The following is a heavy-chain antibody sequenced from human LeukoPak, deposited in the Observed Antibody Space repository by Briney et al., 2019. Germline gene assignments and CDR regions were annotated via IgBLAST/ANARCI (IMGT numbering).Heavy chain of an antibody. CDR2: IYHSGST. Sequence: SETLSLTCTVSGYSISSGYYWGWIRQPPGKGLEWIGSIYHSGSTYYNPSLKSRVTISVDTSKNQFSLKLSSVTAADTAVYYCARDLPMVRGVTPHWFDPWGQGTLVTVSS. CDR3: ARDLPMVRGVTPHWFDP. J-gene: IGHJ5*02. V-gene: IGHV4-38-2*02. CDR1: GYSISSGYY. D-gene: IGHD3-10*01.